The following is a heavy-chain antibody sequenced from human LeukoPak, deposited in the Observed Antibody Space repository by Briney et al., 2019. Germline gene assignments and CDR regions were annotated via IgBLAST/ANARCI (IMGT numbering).Heavy chain of an antibody. D-gene: IGHD6-13*01. CDR2: ISWDSGNT. Sequence: GGSLRLSCAASGFTFNDCAMHWVRQAPGKGLEWVSLISWDSGNTYYADSVKGRFTISRDNSKNSLSLQMNSLRAEDTALYYCAKGPGAAVGKRYIQHWGQGTLVTVSS. CDR3: AKGPGAAVGKRYIQH. CDR1: GFTFNDCA. J-gene: IGHJ1*01. V-gene: IGHV3-43D*03.